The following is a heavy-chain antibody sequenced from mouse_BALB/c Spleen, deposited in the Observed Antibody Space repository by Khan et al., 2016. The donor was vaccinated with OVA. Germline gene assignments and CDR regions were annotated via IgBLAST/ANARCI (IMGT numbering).Heavy chain of an antibody. Sequence: QVQLQQSGAELVKPGASVKLSCKTSGYTFSSYWIQWVKQRPGQGLGWIGEIFPGTGTTYYNENFKGKATLTIDTSSTTAYMQLSSLTSDVSAVYFCARGYFGNYEFAYWGQGTLVTVSA. D-gene: IGHD2-1*01. V-gene: IGHV1S132*01. CDR3: ARGYFGNYEFAY. CDR1: GYTFSSYW. J-gene: IGHJ3*01. CDR2: IFPGTGTT.